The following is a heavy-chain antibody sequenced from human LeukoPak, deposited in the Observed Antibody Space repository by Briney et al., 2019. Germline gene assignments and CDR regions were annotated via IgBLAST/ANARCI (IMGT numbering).Heavy chain of an antibody. D-gene: IGHD3-3*02. Sequence: GASVKVSCKVSGYTLTELSMHWVRQAPGKGLEWMGGFDPEDGETIYAQKFQGRVTMTRDTSTSTVYMELSSLRSEDTAVYYCARAAHYWFDPWGQGTLVTVSS. CDR1: GYTLTELS. CDR3: ARAAHYWFDP. CDR2: FDPEDGET. J-gene: IGHJ5*02. V-gene: IGHV1-24*01.